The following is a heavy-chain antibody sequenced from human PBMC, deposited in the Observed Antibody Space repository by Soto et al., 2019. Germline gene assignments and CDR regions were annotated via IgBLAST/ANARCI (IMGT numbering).Heavy chain of an antibody. Sequence: ASVKVSCKASGYTFTSYGISWVRQAPGQGLEWMGIINPSGGSTSYAQKFQGRVTMTRDTSTSTVYMELSSLRSEDTAVYYCASAPYYYYGMDVWGQGTTVTVS. V-gene: IGHV1-46*01. CDR3: ASAPYYYYGMDV. CDR2: INPSGGST. J-gene: IGHJ6*02. CDR1: GYTFTSYG.